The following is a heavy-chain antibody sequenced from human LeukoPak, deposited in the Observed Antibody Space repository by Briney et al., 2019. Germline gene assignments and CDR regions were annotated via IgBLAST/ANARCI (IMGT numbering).Heavy chain of an antibody. D-gene: IGHD1-26*01. V-gene: IGHV4-4*07. Sequence: SETLSLTCTVSGGSISSYYWSWIRQPAGKGLEWIGRIYTSGSTNYNPSLKSRVTMSVDTSKNQFSLKLSSVTAADTAVYYCARTSGVGATGWFDPWGQGTLVTVSS. CDR2: IYTSGST. CDR1: GGSISSYY. J-gene: IGHJ5*02. CDR3: ARTSGVGATGWFDP.